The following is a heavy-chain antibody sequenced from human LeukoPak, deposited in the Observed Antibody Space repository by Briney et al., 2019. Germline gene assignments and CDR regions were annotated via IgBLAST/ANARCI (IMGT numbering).Heavy chain of an antibody. J-gene: IGHJ6*02. V-gene: IGHV3-11*01. CDR1: GFTFSDYY. CDR3: ARRPSTDYYGSGSGYYGMDV. CDR2: ISSSGSTI. Sequence: GESLRLSCAASGFTFSDYYMSWIRQAPGKGLEWVSYISSSGSTIYYADSVKGRFTISRDNAKNSLYLQMNSLRAEDTAVYYCARRPSTDYYGSGSGYYGMDVWGQGTTVTVSS. D-gene: IGHD3-10*01.